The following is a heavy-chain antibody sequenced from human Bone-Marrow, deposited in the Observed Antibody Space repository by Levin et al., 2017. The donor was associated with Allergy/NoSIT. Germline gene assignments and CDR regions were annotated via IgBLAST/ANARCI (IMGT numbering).Heavy chain of an antibody. CDR2: ISHSGST. CDR1: GGSISSNNW. D-gene: IGHD1-26*01. CDR3: ARDGSFNYYGMDV. J-gene: IGHJ6*02. V-gene: IGHV4-4*02. Sequence: SETLSLTCVVSGGSISSNNWWSWVRQPPGKELEWIGEISHSGSTNYNPSLKSRIIISVDNSKNQFSLKLKSVTAADTAVYYCARDGSFNYYGMDVWGQGTTVTVS.